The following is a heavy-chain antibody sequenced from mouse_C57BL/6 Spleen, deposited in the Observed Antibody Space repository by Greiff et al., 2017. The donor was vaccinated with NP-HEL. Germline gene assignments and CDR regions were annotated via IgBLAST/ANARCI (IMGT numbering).Heavy chain of an antibody. Sequence: QVQLKESGTELVKPGASVKLSCKASGYTFTSYWMHWVKQRPGQGLEWIGNINPSNGGTNYNEKFKSKATLTVDKSSSTAYMQLSSLTSEDSAVYYCARSLYYGNYYFDYWGQGTTLTVSS. V-gene: IGHV1-53*01. J-gene: IGHJ2*01. CDR1: GYTFTSYW. CDR3: ARSLYYGNYYFDY. D-gene: IGHD2-1*01. CDR2: INPSNGGT.